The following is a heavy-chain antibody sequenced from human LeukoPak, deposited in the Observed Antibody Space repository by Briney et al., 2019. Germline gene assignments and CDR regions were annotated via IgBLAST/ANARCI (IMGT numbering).Heavy chain of an antibody. CDR1: GLTFNNYA. CDR3: AKDGIRWLQSFNWFDP. V-gene: IGHV3-23*01. D-gene: IGHD5-24*01. J-gene: IGHJ5*02. Sequence: GGSLRLSCAVSGLTFNNYAMSWVRQAPGKGLEWVSGISGRGASKYYADSVKGRFTISRGNSKDTLYLQTNSLRAEDTAVYYCAKDGIRWLQSFNWFDPWGQGTLVTVSS. CDR2: ISGRGASK.